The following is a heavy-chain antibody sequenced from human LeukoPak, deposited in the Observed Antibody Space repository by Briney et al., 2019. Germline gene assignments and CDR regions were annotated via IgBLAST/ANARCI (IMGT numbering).Heavy chain of an antibody. D-gene: IGHD3-22*01. V-gene: IGHV4-59*11. Sequence: SETLSLTCTVSGDSITSHYWSWIRQPPGKGLKWIGYIYDTGGANYNPSLKSRVTISRDTSKNQFSLNVTSVTAADTAIYYCARGHYYGNSGDYWGQGTLVTVSS. CDR3: ARGHYYGNSGDY. CDR2: IYDTGGA. J-gene: IGHJ4*02. CDR1: GDSITSHY.